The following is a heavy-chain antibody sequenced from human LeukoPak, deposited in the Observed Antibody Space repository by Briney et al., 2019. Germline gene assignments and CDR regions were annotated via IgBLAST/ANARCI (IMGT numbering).Heavy chain of an antibody. Sequence: SETQSLTCAVSGGSFSGYQWTWIRQPPGKGLEWIGEINHSGSTNYSPSLKSRVTVSIDTSKNHFSLKLSSVTAADTAVYYCAREGPYGSGSYYTYWFDPWGQGTLVTVSS. CDR2: INHSGST. D-gene: IGHD3-10*01. CDR1: GGSFSGYQ. V-gene: IGHV4-34*01. J-gene: IGHJ5*02. CDR3: AREGPYGSGSYYTYWFDP.